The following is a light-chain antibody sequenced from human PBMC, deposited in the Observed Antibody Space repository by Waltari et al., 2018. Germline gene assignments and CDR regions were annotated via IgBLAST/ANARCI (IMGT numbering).Light chain of an antibody. CDR1: TGTATSRHS. CDR3: LLHFGGVHVT. CDR2: DTS. V-gene: IGLV7-46*01. J-gene: IGLJ2*01. Sequence: HALVTQVSSLTVSPGATVTLTCGSTTGTATSRHSQHWFQQKPGQAPITLIYDTSNEHSWTPARFSGSLLGGKAALTLSGAQPEDEAEYYCLLHFGGVHVTFGGGTKLTVL.